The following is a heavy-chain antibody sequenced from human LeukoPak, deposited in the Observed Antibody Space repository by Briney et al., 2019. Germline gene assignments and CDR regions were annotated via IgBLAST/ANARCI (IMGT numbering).Heavy chain of an antibody. CDR1: GYTFASFG. V-gene: IGHV1-18*01. D-gene: IGHD3-22*01. Sequence: ASVKVSCKASGYTFASFGITWVRQAPGQGLEWMGWINTHNGDTNYAQKLQGRVTMTTDTSTSTAYMELRSLRSDDTAVYYCARDSSGYTLFDYWGQGTLVTVSS. CDR3: ARDSSGYTLFDY. J-gene: IGHJ4*02. CDR2: INTHNGDT.